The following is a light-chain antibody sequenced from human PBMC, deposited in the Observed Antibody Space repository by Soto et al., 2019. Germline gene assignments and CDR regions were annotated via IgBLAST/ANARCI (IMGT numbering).Light chain of an antibody. J-gene: IGLJ1*01. Sequence: VLTQPPSASGTPGQRVIISCSGSSSHIGSNTVNWYQQLPGTAPKLLIYSNNQRPSGVPDRFSGSKSGTSASLAISGLQSEDEADYYCAAWDDSLNGRYVFGTGTKLTVL. CDR1: SSHIGSNT. V-gene: IGLV1-44*01. CDR3: AAWDDSLNGRYV. CDR2: SNN.